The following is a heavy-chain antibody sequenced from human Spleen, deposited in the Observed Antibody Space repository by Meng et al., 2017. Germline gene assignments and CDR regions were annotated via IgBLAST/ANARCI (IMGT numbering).Heavy chain of an antibody. CDR2: IKPDGSEK. CDR1: GLTFSSYW. CDR3: ARDVDYDSSGHFSKEAFDI. J-gene: IGHJ3*02. Sequence: GESLKISCAASGLTFSSYWMSWVRQAPGKGLEWVANIKPDGSEKYYVDSEKGRFTISRDNTKKSLFLQMHSLRAEDTALYYCARDVDYDSSGHFSKEAFDIWGQGTVVTVSS. D-gene: IGHD3-22*01. V-gene: IGHV3-7*01.